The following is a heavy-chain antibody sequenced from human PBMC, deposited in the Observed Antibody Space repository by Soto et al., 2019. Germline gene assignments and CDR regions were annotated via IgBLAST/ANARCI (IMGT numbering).Heavy chain of an antibody. CDR3: ASISSSRREGYGMDV. CDR2: INHSGST. V-gene: IGHV4-34*01. J-gene: IGHJ6*02. CDR1: GGSFSGYY. Sequence: QVQLQQWGAGLLKPSETLSLTCAVYGGSFSGYYWRWIRQPPGKGLEWDGDINHSGSTNYNSSLKSRVTISVDPPKTQFTLKLSSVTAANTAVYYCASISSSRREGYGMDVWGQGTTVTVSS. D-gene: IGHD6-13*01.